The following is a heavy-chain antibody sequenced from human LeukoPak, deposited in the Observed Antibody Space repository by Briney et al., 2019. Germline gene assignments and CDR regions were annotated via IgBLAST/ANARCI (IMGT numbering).Heavy chain of an antibody. Sequence: SETLSLTCAVSGVSINSGHWWNWVRQPPGKGLGGFGEFYHSGSTNYNPSLKSRVTISVDKSKNQFSLKLSSVTAADTAMYYCVRDAYYSGSYFDSNVYWGQGTLVTVSS. V-gene: IGHV4-4*02. CDR1: GVSINSGHW. J-gene: IGHJ4*02. D-gene: IGHD1-26*01. CDR2: FYHSGST. CDR3: VRDAYYSGSYFDSNVY.